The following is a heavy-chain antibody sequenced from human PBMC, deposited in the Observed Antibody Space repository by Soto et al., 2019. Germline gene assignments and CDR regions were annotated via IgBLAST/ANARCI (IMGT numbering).Heavy chain of an antibody. D-gene: IGHD3-16*01. Sequence: QEQLVQSGAEVKKSGSSVKVSCKDTGGLFSSYAVSWVRQAPGQGLEWMGGIIPVFDTVYYAQKFQGRVTITADESTNTASMELSSLRSEDTAMYYCARGGRGYVWVNEIWGQGTLVTVSS. J-gene: IGHJ4*02. CDR2: IIPVFDTV. CDR1: GGLFSSYA. V-gene: IGHV1-69*01. CDR3: ARGGRGYVWVNEI.